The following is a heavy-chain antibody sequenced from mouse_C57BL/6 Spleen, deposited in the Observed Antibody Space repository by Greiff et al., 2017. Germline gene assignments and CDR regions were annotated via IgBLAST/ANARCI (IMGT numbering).Heavy chain of an antibody. V-gene: IGHV1-9*01. CDR3: ARTGTSGWYFDV. J-gene: IGHJ1*03. D-gene: IGHD4-1*01. Sequence: QVQLKESGAELMKPGASVKLSCKATGYTFTGYWIEWVKQRPGHGLEWIGEILPGRGSTNYNEKFKGKATFTADTASNTAYMQLSSLTTEDSAIYYCARTGTSGWYFDVWGTGTTVTVSS. CDR1: GYTFTGYW. CDR2: ILPGRGST.